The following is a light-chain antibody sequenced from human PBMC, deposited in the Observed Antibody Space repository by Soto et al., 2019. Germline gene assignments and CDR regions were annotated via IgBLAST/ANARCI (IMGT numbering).Light chain of an antibody. CDR3: SSYTSSGTPV. J-gene: IGLJ2*01. CDR1: SSDVGGYNY. CDR2: DVS. V-gene: IGLV2-14*03. Sequence: QSALTQPASVSGSPGQSITISCTGSSSDVGGYNYVSWYQQHPGKPPKLMIFDVSNRPSGVSNRFSGSKSGNTASLTISGLQAEDEADYYCSSYTSSGTPVFGGGTKLTVL.